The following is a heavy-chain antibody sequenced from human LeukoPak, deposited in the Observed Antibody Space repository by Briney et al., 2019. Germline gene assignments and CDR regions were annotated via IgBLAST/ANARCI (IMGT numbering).Heavy chain of an antibody. J-gene: IGHJ6*02. CDR1: GFTFSSYG. V-gene: IGHV3-30*18. CDR2: ISYDGSNK. D-gene: IGHD6-13*01. Sequence: GGSLRLSCAASGFTFSSYGMHWVRQAPGKGLEWVAVISYDGSNKYYVDSVKGRFTISRDNSKNTLYLQMNSLRAEDTAVYYCAKDGYSSSWYSSGDYYYGMDVWGQGTTVTVSS. CDR3: AKDGYSSSWYSSGDYYYGMDV.